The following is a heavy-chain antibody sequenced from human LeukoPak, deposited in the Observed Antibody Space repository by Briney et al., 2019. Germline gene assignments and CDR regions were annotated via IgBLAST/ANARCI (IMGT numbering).Heavy chain of an antibody. J-gene: IGHJ5*02. CDR2: IKEDGSDK. Sequence: SGRSLRLSCAASGFPFSSYWVSWVRQAPGKGLEWVANIKEDGSDKYYVDSVKGRFTISRDNAKNSLYLRMNSLRAEDTAVYFCARHGGGCSNYFDPWGQGTLVTVTS. V-gene: IGHV3-7*04. CDR3: ARHGGGCSNYFDP. CDR1: GFPFSSYW. D-gene: IGHD6-19*01.